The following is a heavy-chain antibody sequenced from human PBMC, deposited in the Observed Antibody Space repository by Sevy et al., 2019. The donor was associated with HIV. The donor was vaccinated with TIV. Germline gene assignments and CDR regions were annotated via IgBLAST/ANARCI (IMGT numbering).Heavy chain of an antibody. CDR1: NGSISDYY. CDR2: IYYTGST. J-gene: IGHJ5*02. CDR3: ARREDNWFDP. D-gene: IGHD1-26*01. V-gene: IGHV4-59*01. Sequence: SETLSLTCTVSNGSISDYYWSWIRQPPGKGLEWIGYIYYTGSTNYNPSLKSQVTISIDTSKSQFSLKLSSVTAADTAVYFCARREDNWFDPWGQGTLVTVSS.